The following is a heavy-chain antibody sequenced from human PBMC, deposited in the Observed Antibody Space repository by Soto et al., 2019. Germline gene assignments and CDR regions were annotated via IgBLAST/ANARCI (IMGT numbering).Heavy chain of an antibody. CDR2: IYYSGST. Sequence: SETLSLTCTVSGGSISSYYWSWIRQPPGKGLEWIGYIYYSGSTNYNPSLKSRVTISVDTSKNQFSLKLSSVTAADTAVYYCARGMEQLVRTKPYYYYYMDVWGKGTTVTVSS. V-gene: IGHV4-59*01. CDR1: GGSISSYY. CDR3: ARGMEQLVRTKPYYYYYMDV. J-gene: IGHJ6*03. D-gene: IGHD6-6*01.